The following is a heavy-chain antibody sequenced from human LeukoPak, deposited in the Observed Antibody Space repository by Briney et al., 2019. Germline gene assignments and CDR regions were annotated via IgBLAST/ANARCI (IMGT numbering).Heavy chain of an antibody. CDR3: ATSRSRSTHYGMDV. D-gene: IGHD2-2*01. J-gene: IGHJ6*02. CDR1: GVSISRFY. V-gene: IGHV4-59*01. Sequence: SETLSLTCTVSGVSISRFYWSWIRQPPGKGLEWIGDIFYSGSTNSNPFLKSRVTLSVDTSKNQFSLKLTSVTAADTAVYYCATSRSRSTHYGMDVWGQGTTVTVSS. CDR2: IFYSGST.